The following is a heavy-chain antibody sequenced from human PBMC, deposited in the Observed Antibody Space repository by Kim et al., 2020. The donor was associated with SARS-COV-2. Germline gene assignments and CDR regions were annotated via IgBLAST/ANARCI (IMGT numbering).Heavy chain of an antibody. Sequence: GGSLRLSCAASGFRFSNYGMSWVRQAPGKGLEWVSAISRSGDSTDYADSVKGRFTISRDYSKNTLYLQMNNLRAEDTAVYYCAAGLYDYGGNVRRWGQGTLVTVSS. D-gene: IGHD4-17*01. J-gene: IGHJ4*02. CDR2: ISRSGDST. CDR1: GFRFSNYG. V-gene: IGHV3-23*01. CDR3: AAGLYDYGGNVRR.